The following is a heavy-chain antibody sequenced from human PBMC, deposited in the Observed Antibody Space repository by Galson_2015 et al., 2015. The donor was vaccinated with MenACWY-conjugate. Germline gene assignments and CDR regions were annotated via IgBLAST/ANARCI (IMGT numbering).Heavy chain of an antibody. CDR1: GFTFSNYA. Sequence: SLRLSCAASGFTFSNYAMTWVRQAPGKGLEWVSTLSGSASGDRTYYADSVRGRFTISRDSSVYLQMNSLRAEDTAVYYCAIHGGTVSATRGYYYYGMDVWGQGTTVTVSS. V-gene: IGHV3-23*01. J-gene: IGHJ6*02. CDR3: AIHGGTVSATRGYYYYGMDV. CDR2: LSGSASGDRT. D-gene: IGHD2-21*01.